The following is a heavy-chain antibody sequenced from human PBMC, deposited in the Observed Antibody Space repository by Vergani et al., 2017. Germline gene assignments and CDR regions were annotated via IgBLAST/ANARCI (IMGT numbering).Heavy chain of an antibody. CDR2: INPSGGHT. CDR1: GYTFSNYY. CDR3: ASGDYGILTGYQY. J-gene: IGHJ4*02. V-gene: IGHV1-46*03. D-gene: IGHD3-9*01. Sequence: QVQVVQSGAEVKKSGASVKVSCKTSGYTFSNYYMHWVRQAPGQGLEWMGIINPSGGHTNYAQKFQGRVTMTRDTSTSTVYMELCSLRSEDTAIYYCASGDYGILTGYQYWGQGTLVTVSA.